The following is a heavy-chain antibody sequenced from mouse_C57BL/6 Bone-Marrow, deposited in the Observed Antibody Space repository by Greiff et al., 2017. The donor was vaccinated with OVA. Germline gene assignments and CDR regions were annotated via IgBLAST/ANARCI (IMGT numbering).Heavy chain of an antibody. CDR2: INPSPGGT. J-gene: IGHJ3*01. V-gene: IGHV1-42*01. Sequence: VQLQQSGPELVKPGASVKISCKASGYSFTGYYMNWVKQSPEKSLEWIGEINPSPGGTIYNQKFKAKDTLTVDKASSTADMQLKGVTSEDSAVYYCARGGTRPFAYWGQGTLVTVSA. D-gene: IGHD4-1*01. CDR3: ARGGTRPFAY. CDR1: GYSFTGYY.